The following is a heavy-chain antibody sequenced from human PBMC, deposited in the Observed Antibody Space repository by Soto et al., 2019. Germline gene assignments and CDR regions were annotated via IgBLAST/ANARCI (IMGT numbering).Heavy chain of an antibody. CDR1: GFTFSSYW. Sequence: GGSLRLSCAASGFTFSSYWMSWVRQAPGKGLEWVANIKQDGSEKYYVDSVKGRFTISRDNAKNSLYLQMNSLRAEDTAVYYCARDKLGIFGVVIIDTNYYGMDVWGQGTTVTVSS. J-gene: IGHJ6*02. V-gene: IGHV3-7*05. CDR2: IKQDGSEK. D-gene: IGHD3-3*01. CDR3: ARDKLGIFGVVIIDTNYYGMDV.